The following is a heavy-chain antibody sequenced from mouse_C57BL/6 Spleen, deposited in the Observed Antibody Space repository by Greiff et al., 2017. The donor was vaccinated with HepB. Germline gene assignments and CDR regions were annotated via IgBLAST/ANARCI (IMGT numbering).Heavy chain of an antibody. Sequence: DVHLVESGGGLVKPGGSLKLSCAASGFTFSDYGMHWVRQAPEKGLEWVAYISSGSSTIYYADTVRGRFTISRDNAKNTLFLQMTSLRSEDTAMYYCASGSSWYWFAYGGQGTLVTVSA. D-gene: IGHD1-1*01. V-gene: IGHV5-17*01. J-gene: IGHJ3*01. CDR1: GFTFSDYG. CDR3: ASGSSWYWFAY. CDR2: ISSGSSTI.